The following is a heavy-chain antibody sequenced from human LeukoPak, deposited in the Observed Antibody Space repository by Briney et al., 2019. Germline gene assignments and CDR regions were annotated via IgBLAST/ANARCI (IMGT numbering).Heavy chain of an antibody. Sequence: SGTLSLTCSVSGGSISSSNWWSWVRQPPGKGLEWIGSSYYSGSTYYNPSLKSRVTISVDTSKNQFSLKLSSVTAADTAVYYCARVGWLAAAGTGAFDIWGQGTMVTVSS. CDR1: GGSISSSNW. CDR3: ARVGWLAAAGTGAFDI. D-gene: IGHD6-13*01. V-gene: IGHV4-4*02. J-gene: IGHJ3*02. CDR2: SYYSGST.